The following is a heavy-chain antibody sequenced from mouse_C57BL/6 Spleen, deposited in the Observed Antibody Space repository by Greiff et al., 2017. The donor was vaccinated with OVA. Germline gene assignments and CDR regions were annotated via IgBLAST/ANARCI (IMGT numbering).Heavy chain of an antibody. Sequence: VHLVESGPELVKPGASVKISCKASGYAFSSSWMNWVKQRPGKGLEWIGRIYPGDGDTNYNGKFKGKATLTADKSSSTAYMQLSSLSSEDSAVYFCAREILDYGSFYYFDYWGQGTTLTVSS. CDR3: AREILDYGSFYYFDY. CDR2: IYPGDGDT. CDR1: GYAFSSSW. D-gene: IGHD1-1*01. V-gene: IGHV1-82*01. J-gene: IGHJ2*01.